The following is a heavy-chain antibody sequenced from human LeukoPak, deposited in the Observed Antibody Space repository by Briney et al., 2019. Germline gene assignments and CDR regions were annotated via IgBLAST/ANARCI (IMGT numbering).Heavy chain of an antibody. CDR2: IYYSGST. V-gene: IGHV4-39*01. CDR3: APFLLRGAYFDY. CDR1: GGSISSSSYY. J-gene: IGHJ4*02. Sequence: SETLSLTCTVSGGSISSSSYYWGWVRQPPGRGLEWLGSIYYSGSTYYNPSLKSRVTISVDTSKNQFSLKLSSVTAADTAVYYCAPFLLRGAYFDYWGQGTLVTVSS. D-gene: IGHD3-16*01.